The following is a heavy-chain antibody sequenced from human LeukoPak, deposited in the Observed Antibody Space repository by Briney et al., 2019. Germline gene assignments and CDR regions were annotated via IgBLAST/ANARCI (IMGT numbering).Heavy chain of an antibody. CDR2: TNPNSGGT. CDR3: ARSLKWELYSGIDY. CDR1: GYTFTGYY. D-gene: IGHD1-26*01. J-gene: IGHJ4*02. V-gene: IGHV1-2*02. Sequence: ASVKVSCKASGYTFTGYYMHWVRQAPGQGLEWMGWTNPNSGGTNYAQKFQGRVTMTRDTSISTAYMELSRLRSDDTAVYYCARSLKWELYSGIDYWGQGTLVTVSS.